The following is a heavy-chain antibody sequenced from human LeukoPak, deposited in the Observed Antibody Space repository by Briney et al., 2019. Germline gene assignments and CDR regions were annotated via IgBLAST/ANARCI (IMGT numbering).Heavy chain of an antibody. CDR2: IYYSGST. V-gene: IGHV4-31*03. J-gene: IGHJ4*02. CDR3: AREPTSGREPTSGRPLDY. Sequence: SQTLSLTCTVSGGSISSGGYYWSWIRQHPGKGLEWIGYIYYSGSTYYNPSLKSRVTISVDTSKNQFSLKLSSVTAADTAVYYCAREPTSGREPTSGRPLDYWGQGTLVTVSS. D-gene: IGHD5-12*01. CDR1: GGSISSGGYY.